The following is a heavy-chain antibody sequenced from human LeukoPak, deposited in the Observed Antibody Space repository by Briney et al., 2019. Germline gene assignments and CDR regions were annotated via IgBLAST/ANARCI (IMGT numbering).Heavy chain of an antibody. CDR2: IYYSGST. Sequence: SETLSLTCTVSGGSISSYYWSWLRQPPGKGLEWIGYIYYSGSTNYNPSLKSRVTISVDTSKNQFSLKLSSVTAADTAVYYCARDRYYYGSGGNWFDPWGQGTLVTVSS. J-gene: IGHJ5*02. D-gene: IGHD3-10*01. V-gene: IGHV4-59*01. CDR1: GGSISSYY. CDR3: ARDRYYYGSGGNWFDP.